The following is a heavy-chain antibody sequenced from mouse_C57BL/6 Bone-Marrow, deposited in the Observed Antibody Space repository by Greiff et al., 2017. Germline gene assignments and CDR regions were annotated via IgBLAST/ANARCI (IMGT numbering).Heavy chain of an antibody. CDR2: INPNNGGT. Sequence: EVQLQQSGPELVKPGASVKISCKASGYTFTDYYMNWVKQSHGKSLEWIGDINPNNGGTSYNQKFKGKATLTVDKSSSTAYMELRSLTSEDSAVYYCARIRGIYYDYDHDGYWYFDVWGTGTTVTVSS. J-gene: IGHJ1*03. D-gene: IGHD2-4*01. CDR3: ARIRGIYYDYDHDGYWYFDV. V-gene: IGHV1-26*01. CDR1: GYTFTDYY.